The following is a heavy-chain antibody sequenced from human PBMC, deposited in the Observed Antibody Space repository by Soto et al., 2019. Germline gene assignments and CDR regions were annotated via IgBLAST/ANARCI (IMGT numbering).Heavy chain of an antibody. CDR2: IYYSGTT. D-gene: IGHD1-1*01. CDR1: GGSISRWAYY. CDR3: ARDLGHSGSPSYGVAV. Sequence: SGGSISRWAYYCSWMRLEPEKRMSWIGCIYYSGTTYYNASLKRHATISVDTSKNQYSLKPSSVTAAETAVYYVARDLGHSGSPSYGVAVWGQAPMVT. J-gene: IGHJ6*01. V-gene: IGHV4-31*01.